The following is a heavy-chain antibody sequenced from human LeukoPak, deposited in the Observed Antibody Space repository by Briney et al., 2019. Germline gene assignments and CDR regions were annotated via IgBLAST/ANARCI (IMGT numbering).Heavy chain of an antibody. D-gene: IGHD2-8*02. Sequence: GGSLRLSCAASGFTFSSYGMHWVRQAPGKGLEWVAFISYDGSEKYYADSVKGRFTISRDNSKNTLYLQMNSLRAEDTAVYYCANSVLPYDYWGQGTLVTVSS. J-gene: IGHJ4*02. CDR1: GFTFSSYG. V-gene: IGHV3-30*02. CDR2: ISYDGSEK. CDR3: ANSVLPYDY.